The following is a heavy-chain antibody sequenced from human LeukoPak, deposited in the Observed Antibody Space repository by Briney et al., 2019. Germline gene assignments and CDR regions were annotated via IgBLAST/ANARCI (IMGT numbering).Heavy chain of an antibody. Sequence: PSETLSLTCTVSGGSISSGGFYWSWIRQHPGKGLEWIGYISYSGTTYYNPSLKSRVTISVDTSKNQFSLKLSSVTAADTAVYYCARDKMGANWGEVWFDPWGQGTLVTVSS. CDR3: ARDKMGANWGEVWFDP. CDR1: GGSISSGGFY. V-gene: IGHV4-31*03. D-gene: IGHD1-26*01. J-gene: IGHJ5*02. CDR2: ISYSGTT.